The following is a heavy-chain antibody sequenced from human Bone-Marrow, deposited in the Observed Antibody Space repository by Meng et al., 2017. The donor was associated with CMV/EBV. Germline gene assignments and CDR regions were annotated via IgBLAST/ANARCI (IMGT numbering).Heavy chain of an antibody. CDR3: ARDLGYCSSTSGPGDFDY. J-gene: IGHJ4*02. V-gene: IGHV1-46*01. D-gene: IGHD2-2*01. CDR1: GYTFTSYY. CDR2: INPSGGST. Sequence: ASVKVSCKASGYTFTSYYMHRVRQAPGQGLEWMGIINPSGGSTSYAQKFQGRVTMTRDTSTSTVYMELSSLRSEDTAVYYCARDLGYCSSTSGPGDFDYWGQGTLVTVSS.